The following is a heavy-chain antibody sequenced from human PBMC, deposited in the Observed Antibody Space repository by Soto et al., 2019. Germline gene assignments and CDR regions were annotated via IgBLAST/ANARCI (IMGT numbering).Heavy chain of an antibody. D-gene: IGHD6-25*01. CDR2: MNPNTGNT. J-gene: IGHJ4*02. CDR3: ARRKERSGPYYLDY. CDR1: GYTFATYD. V-gene: IGHV1-8*01. Sequence: QVQLVQSGAEVKKPGASVKVSCKASGYTFATYDFAWVRQATGQGLEWMGWMNPNTGNTGYAQAFRGRVTMTRNTSITTAYMELTSLISEDTAVYFCARRKERSGPYYLDYWGQGTQVTVSS.